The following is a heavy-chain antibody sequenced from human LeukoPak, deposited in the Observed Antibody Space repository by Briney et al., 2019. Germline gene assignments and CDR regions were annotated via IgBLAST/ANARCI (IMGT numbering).Heavy chain of an antibody. CDR3: ARRDDSSGYHKIFDY. V-gene: IGHV4-39*01. D-gene: IGHD3-22*01. Sequence: SETLSLTCTVSGGSISSGPYYWGRIRQPPGKGLEWIGNIYYGENTYYNPSLKSRVTISIDTSKNQFYLKLSSLTAADTAVYCCARRDDSSGYHKIFDYWGPGTLVTVSS. J-gene: IGHJ4*02. CDR2: IYYGENT. CDR1: GGSISSGPYY.